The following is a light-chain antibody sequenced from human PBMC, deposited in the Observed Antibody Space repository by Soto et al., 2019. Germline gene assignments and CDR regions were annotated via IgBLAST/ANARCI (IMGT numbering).Light chain of an antibody. Sequence: EIVMTQSPATLSASPGERATLSCRASQSVRSNLAWYQQKPGQAPRLLIYGASTRATGIPARFSGSGSGTEFTLSIGSLQSEDFAVYYCQQYGNSPLTFGGGT. V-gene: IGKV3-15*01. CDR2: GAS. CDR1: QSVRSN. CDR3: QQYGNSPLT. J-gene: IGKJ4*01.